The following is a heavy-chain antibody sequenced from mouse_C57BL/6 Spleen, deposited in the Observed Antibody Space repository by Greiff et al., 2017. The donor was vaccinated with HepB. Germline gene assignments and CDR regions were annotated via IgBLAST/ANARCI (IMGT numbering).Heavy chain of an antibody. CDR3: TRDGLYDGYYVDY. CDR1: GFTFSSYA. CDR2: ISSGGDYI. V-gene: IGHV5-9-1*02. J-gene: IGHJ2*01. Sequence: EVKLMESGEGLVKPGGSLKLSCAASGFTFSSYAMSWVRQTPEKRLEWVAYISSGGDYIYYADTVKGRFTISRDNARNTLYLQMSSLKSEDTAMYYCTRDGLYDGYYVDYWGQGTTLTVSS. D-gene: IGHD2-3*01.